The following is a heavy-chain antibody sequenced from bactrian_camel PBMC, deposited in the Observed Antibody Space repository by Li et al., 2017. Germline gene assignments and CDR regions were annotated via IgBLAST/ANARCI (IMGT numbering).Heavy chain of an antibody. Sequence: HVQLVESGGGSVQAGGSLRLSCAGARYTYVTWCRGWFRQTSGQEREEVAAIDSDGTVSYKDFAKGRFTVFKDRAKNTLHLRMINLKPEDTAMYYYAAAYGWRCDFAVDLYHWGKGTQVTVS. J-gene: IGHJ7*01. D-gene: IGHD6*01. CDR1: RYTYVTWC. CDR2: IDSDGTV. V-gene: IGHV3S55*01.